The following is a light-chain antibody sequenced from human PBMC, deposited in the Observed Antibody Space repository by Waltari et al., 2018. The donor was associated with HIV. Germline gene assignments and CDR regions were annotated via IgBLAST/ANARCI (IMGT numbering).Light chain of an antibody. CDR2: AAF. J-gene: IGKJ5*01. Sequence: DIEMTQSPSSLSASVGDRVTITCRASQGISRYLNWYQQKPGKAPKLLIFAAFDLQSEVPSRFSGSGSGTDFTLTISSLQPEDFATYYCQQSYNSPITFGQGTRLDIK. CDR3: QQSYNSPIT. V-gene: IGKV1-39*01. CDR1: QGISRY.